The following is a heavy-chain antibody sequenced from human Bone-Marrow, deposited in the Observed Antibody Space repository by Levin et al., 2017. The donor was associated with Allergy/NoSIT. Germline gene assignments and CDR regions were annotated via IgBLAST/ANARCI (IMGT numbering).Heavy chain of an antibody. J-gene: IGHJ4*02. V-gene: IGHV3-48*03. CDR1: GFTFSSYE. CDR3: ARDSSSWLNEDRSYFDY. D-gene: IGHD6-13*01. CDR2: ISSSGSTI. Sequence: GGSLRLSCAASGFTFSSYEMNWVRQAPGKGLEWVSYISSSGSTIYYADSVKGRFTISRDNAKNSLYLQMNSLRAEDTAVYYCARDSSSWLNEDRSYFDYWGQGTLVTVSS.